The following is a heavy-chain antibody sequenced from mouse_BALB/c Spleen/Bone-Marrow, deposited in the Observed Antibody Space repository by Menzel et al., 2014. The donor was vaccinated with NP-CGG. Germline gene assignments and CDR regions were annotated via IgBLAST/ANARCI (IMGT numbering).Heavy chain of an antibody. J-gene: IGHJ2*01. V-gene: IGHV5-6-3*01. CDR3: ARGNYGNYVDYFDY. Sequence: DVMLVESGGGLVQPGGSLKLSCAASGLTFSSYGMSWVRQTPDKRLELVASLNSNGGSTYYPDSVKGRFTISRDNAKNTLSLQMSSLKSEDTAMYYCARGNYGNYVDYFDYWGQGTTLTVSS. CDR1: GLTFSSYG. D-gene: IGHD2-1*01. CDR2: LNSNGGST.